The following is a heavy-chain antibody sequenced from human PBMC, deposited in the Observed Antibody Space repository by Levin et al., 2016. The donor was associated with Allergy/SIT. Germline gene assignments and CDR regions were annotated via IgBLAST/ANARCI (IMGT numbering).Heavy chain of an antibody. D-gene: IGHD3-22*01. CDR2: INPSGGST. CDR1: GYTFTSYY. Sequence: ASVKVSCKASGYTFTSYYMHWVRQAPGQGLEWMGIINPSGGSTSYAQKFQGRVTMTRDTSTSTVYMELSSLRSEDTAVYYCAREYYDSSGYRSGFDYWGQGTLVTVSS. J-gene: IGHJ4*02. V-gene: IGHV1-46*01. CDR3: AREYYDSSGYRSGFDY.